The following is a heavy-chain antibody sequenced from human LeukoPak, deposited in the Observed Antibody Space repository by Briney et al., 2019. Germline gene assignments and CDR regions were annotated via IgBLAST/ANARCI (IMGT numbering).Heavy chain of an antibody. CDR3: ARNVRGYSYGYASAPTNYYGG. J-gene: IGHJ4*02. V-gene: IGHV1-69*04. CDR1: GGTFSSYA. CDR2: IIPILGIA. Sequence: SVKVSCKASGGTFSSYAISWVRRAPGQGLEWMGRIIPILGIANYAQKFQGRVTITADKSTSTAYMELSSLRSEDTAVYYCARNVRGYSYGYASAPTNYYGGWGQGTLVTVSS. D-gene: IGHD5-18*01.